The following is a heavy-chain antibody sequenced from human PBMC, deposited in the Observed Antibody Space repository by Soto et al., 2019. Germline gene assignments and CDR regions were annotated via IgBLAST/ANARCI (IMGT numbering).Heavy chain of an antibody. Sequence: GGSLRLSCSASGFTFSSYAMHWVRQAPGKGLEYVSAISSNGGSTYYADSVKGRFTISRDNSKNTLYLQMSSLRAEDTAVYYCVKDANALGVYGDYVNNWFDPWGQGTLVTVSS. D-gene: IGHD4-17*01. CDR3: VKDANALGVYGDYVNNWFDP. CDR1: GFTFSSYA. CDR2: ISSNGGST. J-gene: IGHJ5*02. V-gene: IGHV3-64D*06.